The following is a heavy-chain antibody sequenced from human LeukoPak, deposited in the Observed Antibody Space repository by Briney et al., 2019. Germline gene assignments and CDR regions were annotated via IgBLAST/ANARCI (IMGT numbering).Heavy chain of an antibody. CDR1: GFSVSEYY. V-gene: IGHV3-11*01. J-gene: IGHJ6*02. CDR3: ARGRAHAMDV. Sequence: GGSLRLSCAASGFSVSEYYMTWVRQAAGKGMEFVSYISSVYNNIFYGNSVKGRLSISRDNAKKSVYLQMNSLGAEDTAVYYCARGRAHAMDVCGQGTTVAVSS. CDR2: ISSVYNNI.